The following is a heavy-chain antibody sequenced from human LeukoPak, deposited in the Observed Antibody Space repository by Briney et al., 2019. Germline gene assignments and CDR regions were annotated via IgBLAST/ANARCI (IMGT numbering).Heavy chain of an antibody. Sequence: ASVKVSCKASGYTFTSDGISWVRQAPGQGLEWMGWISAYNGNTNYAQKLQGRVTMTTDTSTSTAYMELRSLRSDDTAVYYCARAWGSIAVAAIDYWGQGTLVTVSS. J-gene: IGHJ4*02. CDR3: ARAWGSIAVAAIDY. CDR1: GYTFTSDG. D-gene: IGHD6-19*01. CDR2: ISAYNGNT. V-gene: IGHV1-18*04.